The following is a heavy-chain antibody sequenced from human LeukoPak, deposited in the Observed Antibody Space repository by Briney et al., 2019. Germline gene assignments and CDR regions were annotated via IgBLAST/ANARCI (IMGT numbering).Heavy chain of an antibody. CDR1: GFTFSSYA. Sequence: GGSLRLSCAASGFTFSSYAMYWGGQAPGKGLEGVSGIFGSGGSTHYADSVKGRFTISRDNSKNTVYLQMNSLRAEDTAVYYCAKTTTGYSSGRFPGWPVDYWGQGTLVTVSS. V-gene: IGHV3-23*01. D-gene: IGHD6-19*01. CDR3: AKTTTGYSSGRFPGWPVDY. CDR2: IFGSGGST. J-gene: IGHJ4*02.